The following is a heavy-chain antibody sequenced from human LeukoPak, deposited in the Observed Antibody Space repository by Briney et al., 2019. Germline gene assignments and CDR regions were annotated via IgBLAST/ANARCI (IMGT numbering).Heavy chain of an antibody. J-gene: IGHJ6*03. D-gene: IGHD2-2*02. CDR1: GYTLTELS. V-gene: IGHV1-24*01. CDR2: FDPEDGET. Sequence: ASVKVSCKVSGYTLTELSMHWVRQAPGKGLGWMGGFDPEDGETIYAQKFQGRVTMTEDTSTDTAYMELSSLRSEDTAVYYCATPRPVPAAIRGGYYYYYYMDVWGKGTTVTVSS. CDR3: ATPRPVPAAIRGGYYYYYYMDV.